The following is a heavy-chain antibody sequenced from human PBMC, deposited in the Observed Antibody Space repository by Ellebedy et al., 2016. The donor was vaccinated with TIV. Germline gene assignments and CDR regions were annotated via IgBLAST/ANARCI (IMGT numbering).Heavy chain of an antibody. J-gene: IGHJ4*02. CDR1: GDTFNTYY. D-gene: IGHD1-26*01. V-gene: IGHV1-46*02. Sequence: AASVKVSCKASGDTFNTYYMHWVRQAPGQGLEWMGIISPSGDGTIYAQKLQGRVTMTRDTPTSTVSVELRSLRSEDTAVYYCARTGSGSRWYFDYWGQGTLVTVSS. CDR2: ISPSGDGT. CDR3: ARTGSGSRWYFDY.